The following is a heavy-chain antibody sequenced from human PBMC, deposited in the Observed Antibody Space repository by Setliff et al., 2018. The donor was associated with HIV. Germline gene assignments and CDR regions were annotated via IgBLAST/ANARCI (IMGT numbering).Heavy chain of an antibody. J-gene: IGHJ6*02. CDR2: ISVSGFTI. D-gene: IGHD3-10*01. CDR1: GFTFRNYD. CDR3: ARILDMSSRTRTLYHAMDV. Sequence: LSCAASGFTFRNYDMNWVRQAPGKGLEWVSFISVSGFTIHYADSVQGRFTISRDNARNSLSLQLNSLRADDTAVYYCARILDMSSRTRTLYHAMDVWGRGTTVTVSS. V-gene: IGHV3-48*03.